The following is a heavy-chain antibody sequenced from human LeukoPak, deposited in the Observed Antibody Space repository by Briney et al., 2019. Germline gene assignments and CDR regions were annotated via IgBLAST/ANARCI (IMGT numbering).Heavy chain of an antibody. CDR3: ARARYSSGPWY. V-gene: IGHV1-2*02. J-gene: IGHJ4*02. CDR2: INPYNGGT. CDR1: GYTFTGYY. Sequence: ASVKVSCKASGYTFTGYYMYWVRQAPGQGLEWVGWINPYNGGTNYAQKFQGRVTMTTVTSISTAYMELSRPRSDDRAVDYCARARYSSGPWYWGQGTLVTVSS. D-gene: IGHD6-19*01.